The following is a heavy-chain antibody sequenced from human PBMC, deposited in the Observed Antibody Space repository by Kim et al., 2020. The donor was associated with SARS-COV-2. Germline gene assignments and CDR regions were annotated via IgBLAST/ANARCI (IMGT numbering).Heavy chain of an antibody. J-gene: IGHJ3*02. CDR3: AKDRLVGGSGDAYDM. Sequence: GGSLRLSCAASGFTFSRHGMHWVRQAPGKGLDWVAVISHVGSAKYYADSVKGRFTISRDNSKNTLFLQMDSLRAEDTAVYYCAKDRLVGGSGDAYDMWGHGTLVSVSS. CDR1: GFTFSRHG. D-gene: IGHD1-26*01. CDR2: ISHVGSAK. V-gene: IGHV3-30*18.